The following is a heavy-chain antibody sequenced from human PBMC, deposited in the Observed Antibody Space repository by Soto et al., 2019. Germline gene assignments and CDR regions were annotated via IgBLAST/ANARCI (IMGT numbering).Heavy chain of an antibody. J-gene: IGHJ6*02. V-gene: IGHV4-4*07. D-gene: IGHD3-10*01. Sequence: SETGSASSASPGSYLGCCIRQSARKELEWIGRIYTSGSTNYNPSLKSRVTMSVDTSKNQFSLKLSSVTAADTAVYYCARDRSITMVRGVIIHYYYGMDVWGQGTTVT. CDR1: SASPGSYL. CDR2: IYTSGST. CDR3: ARDRSITMVRGVIIHYYYGMDV.